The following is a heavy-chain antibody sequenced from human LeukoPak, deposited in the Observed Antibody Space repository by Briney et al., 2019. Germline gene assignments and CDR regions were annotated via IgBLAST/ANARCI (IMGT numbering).Heavy chain of an antibody. V-gene: IGHV1-46*01. CDR3: ARDTKLDVDTAMVPDY. CDR2: INPSGGST. CDR1: GYTFTSYY. D-gene: IGHD5-18*01. Sequence: ASVKVSCKASGYTFTSYYTHWVRQAPGQGLEWMGIINPSGGSTSYAQKFQGRVTMTRDTSTSTVHMELSSLRSEDTAVYYCARDTKLDVDTAMVPDYWGQGTLVTVSS. J-gene: IGHJ4*02.